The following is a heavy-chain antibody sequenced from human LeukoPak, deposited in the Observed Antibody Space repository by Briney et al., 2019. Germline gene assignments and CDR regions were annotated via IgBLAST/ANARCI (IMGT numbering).Heavy chain of an antibody. CDR2: ISSSSSYI. CDR3: ARDPSDSYGYFDY. V-gene: IGHV3-21*01. CDR1: GFTFSSYS. J-gene: IGHJ4*02. D-gene: IGHD5-18*01. Sequence: GGSLRLSCAASGFTFSSYSMNWVRQAPGKGLEWVSPISSSSSYIYYADSVKGRFTISRDNAKNSLYLQMNSLRAEDTAVYYCARDPSDSYGYFDYWGQGTLVTVSS.